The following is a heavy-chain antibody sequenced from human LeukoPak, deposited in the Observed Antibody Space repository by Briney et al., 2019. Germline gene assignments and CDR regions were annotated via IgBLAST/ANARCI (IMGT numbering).Heavy chain of an antibody. D-gene: IGHD6-13*01. Sequence: GGSLRLSCSASGFTVSNNYMSWVRQAPGKGLEWVSIIYSGGGTNYADSVRGRFTISRNNSKNTLYLQMSSLRPDDTAVYYCARGLQQQLGWFDPWGQGTLVTVSS. J-gene: IGHJ5*02. V-gene: IGHV3-53*04. CDR2: IYSGGGT. CDR1: GFTVSNNY. CDR3: ARGLQQQLGWFDP.